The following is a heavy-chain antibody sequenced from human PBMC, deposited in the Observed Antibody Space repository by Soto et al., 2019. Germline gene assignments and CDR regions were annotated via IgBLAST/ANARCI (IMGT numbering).Heavy chain of an antibody. CDR1: GGSISSGDYY. CDR2: IYYSGST. V-gene: IGHV4-30-4*01. Sequence: QVQLQESGPGLVKPSQTLSLTCTVSGGSISSGDYYWSWIRQPPGKGLEWIGYIYYSGSTYYNPSLKSRVTISVDTSKNQFSLKLSSVTAADTAVYYCARERRVVTQGYYYGMDVWGQGTTVTVSS. CDR3: ARERRVVTQGYYYGMDV. J-gene: IGHJ6*02. D-gene: IGHD2-21*02.